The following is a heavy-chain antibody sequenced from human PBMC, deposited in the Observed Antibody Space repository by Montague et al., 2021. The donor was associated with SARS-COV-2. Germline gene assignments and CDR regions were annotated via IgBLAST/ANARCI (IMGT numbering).Heavy chain of an antibody. Sequence: SETLSLTCAVLVSCILATDWWSWVRQPREHGLACIGEIYQGASTNYNPSLKSRVTMSVDRSKNQVSLELYSVTAADTALYYCVRAGGFHNRPPVWGQGALVIVSS. CDR1: VSCILATDW. D-gene: IGHD4-23*01. V-gene: IGHV4-4*02. CDR2: IYQGAST. J-gene: IGHJ4*02. CDR3: VRAGGFHNRPPV.